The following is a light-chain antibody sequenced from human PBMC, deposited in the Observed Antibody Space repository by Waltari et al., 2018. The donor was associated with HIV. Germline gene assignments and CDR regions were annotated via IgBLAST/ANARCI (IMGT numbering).Light chain of an antibody. Sequence: EIVLTQSPGTLSLSPGERATLSCRASQSLSNTYLAWYQQRPGQAPRLLIFGASGRATVITDRFSGSGSGTDFTLTISRLEPEDFAVYHCQQYDSSPLTFGGGTKVEIK. V-gene: IGKV3-20*01. CDR3: QQYDSSPLT. J-gene: IGKJ4*02. CDR1: QSLSNTY. CDR2: GAS.